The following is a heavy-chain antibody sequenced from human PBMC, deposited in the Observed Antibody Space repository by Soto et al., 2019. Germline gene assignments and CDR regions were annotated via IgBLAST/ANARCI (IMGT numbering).Heavy chain of an antibody. CDR1: GYTFTGYY. Sequence: ASGKVSCKASGYTFTGYYIHWVRQAPGQGLEWMGWINPNSGGTNYAQKFQGRVTMTRDTSISTAYMELSRLRSDDTAVYYCARPLDYDFWSGYPLFDYWGQGTLVTVSS. CDR2: INPNSGGT. D-gene: IGHD3-3*01. V-gene: IGHV1-2*02. J-gene: IGHJ4*02. CDR3: ARPLDYDFWSGYPLFDY.